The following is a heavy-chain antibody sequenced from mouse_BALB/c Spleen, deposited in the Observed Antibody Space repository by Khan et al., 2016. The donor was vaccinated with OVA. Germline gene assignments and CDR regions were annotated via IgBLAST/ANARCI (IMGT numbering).Heavy chain of an antibody. J-gene: IGHJ4*01. CDR1: GFSLTDYA. Sequence: VQLQESGPGLVAPSQSLSITCTVSGFSLTDYAVSWIRQPPGKGLEWLGVIWAGGSKSYNSALISRLSISKDNSKSQVFLKMNRRLTDEAAMYYCAKDTPCYGMDYWGQGTSVTVSS. CDR2: IWAGGSK. CDR3: AKDTPCYGMDY. V-gene: IGHV2-6-5*01.